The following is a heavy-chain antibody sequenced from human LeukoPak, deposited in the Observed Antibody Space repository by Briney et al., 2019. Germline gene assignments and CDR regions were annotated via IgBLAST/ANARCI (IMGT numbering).Heavy chain of an antibody. CDR3: ARGGYSGHEPHYGMDV. J-gene: IGHJ6*02. V-gene: IGHV3-66*01. D-gene: IGHD5-12*01. CDR1: RFTVSSNY. Sequence: GGSLRLSCAASRFTVSSNYMTWVRQAPGKGLEWVSVIYSGGSTFYADPVKGRFTISRDNSKNTLYLQMNSLRVEDTAVYYCARGGYSGHEPHYGMDVWGQGTTVTVSS. CDR2: IYSGGST.